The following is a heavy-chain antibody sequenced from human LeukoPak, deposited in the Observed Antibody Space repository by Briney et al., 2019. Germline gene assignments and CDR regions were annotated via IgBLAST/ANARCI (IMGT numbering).Heavy chain of an antibody. V-gene: IGHV4-34*01. CDR2: INHSGST. J-gene: IGHJ4*02. CDR1: GGSFSGYF. D-gene: IGHD6-19*01. Sequence: SETLSLTCAVYGGSFSGYFWSWIRQPPGKGLEWIGEINHSGSTNYNASLKSRVTISVDTSKNQFSLKLSSVTAADTAVYYCARAGSYSSGWYRSPRYFDYWGQGTLVTVSS. CDR3: ARAGSYSSGWYRSPRYFDY.